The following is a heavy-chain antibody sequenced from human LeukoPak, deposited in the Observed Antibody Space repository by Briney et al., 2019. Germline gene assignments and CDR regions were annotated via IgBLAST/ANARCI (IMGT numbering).Heavy chain of an antibody. CDR2: ISYDGSNK. V-gene: IGHV3-30*18. CDR1: GFTFSSHG. Sequence: PGGSLRLSCAASGFTFSSHGMHWVRQAPGKGLEWVAVISYDGSNKYYADSVKGRFTISRDNSENTLYLQMNSLRAEDTAVYYCAKGSHPLTTYGYFDLWGRGTLVTVSS. CDR3: AKGSHPLTTYGYFDL. J-gene: IGHJ2*01. D-gene: IGHD4-17*01.